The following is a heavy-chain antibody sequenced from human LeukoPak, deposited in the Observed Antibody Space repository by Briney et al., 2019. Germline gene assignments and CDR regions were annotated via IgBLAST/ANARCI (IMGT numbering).Heavy chain of an antibody. Sequence: GGSLRLSCVVSGFTLSSYAMSWVRQAPGKGLEWVSYISSSGSTIYYADSVKGRFTISRDNAKNSLYLQMNSLRAEDTAVYYCARVRDSSGYYYELDSWGQGTLVTVSS. D-gene: IGHD3-22*01. CDR3: ARVRDSSGYYYELDS. CDR2: ISSSGSTI. CDR1: GFTLSSYA. V-gene: IGHV3-48*04. J-gene: IGHJ5*01.